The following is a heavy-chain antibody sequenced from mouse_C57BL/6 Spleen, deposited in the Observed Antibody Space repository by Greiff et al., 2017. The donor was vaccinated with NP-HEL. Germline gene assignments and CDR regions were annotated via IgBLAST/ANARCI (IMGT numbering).Heavy chain of an antibody. Sequence: VKLVESGGDLVKPGGSLKLSCAASGFTFSSYGMSWVRQTPDKRLAWVATISSGGSYTYYPDSVKGRFTISRDNAKNTLYLQMSSLKSEDTAMYYCARQGTTYYFDYWGQGTTLTVSS. CDR3: ARQGTTYYFDY. V-gene: IGHV5-6*01. D-gene: IGHD2-14*01. CDR2: ISSGGSYT. CDR1: GFTFSSYG. J-gene: IGHJ2*01.